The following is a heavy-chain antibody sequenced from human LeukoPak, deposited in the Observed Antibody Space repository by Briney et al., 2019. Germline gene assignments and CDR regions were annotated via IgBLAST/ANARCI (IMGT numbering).Heavy chain of an antibody. CDR2: IYIDGST. D-gene: IGHD3-22*01. CDR3: ARVREYYYDSSGYYYAFDY. CDR1: GVPVSSNF. J-gene: IGHJ4*02. V-gene: IGHV3-53*01. Sequence: GGSLRLSCAASGVPVSSNFMTWVRQAPGEGLEWVSVIYIDGSTYYADSVKGRFTISRDNSRNTLYLQMNSLRAEDTAVYYCARVREYYYDSSGYYYAFDYWGQGTLVTVSS.